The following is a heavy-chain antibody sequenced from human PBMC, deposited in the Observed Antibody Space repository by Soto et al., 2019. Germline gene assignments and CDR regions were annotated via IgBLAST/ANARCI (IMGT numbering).Heavy chain of an antibody. CDR3: ATNYYDGSGHYFIFEH. Sequence: SVKVSCKASGRTFNNYAISWVRQAPGIGFEWLGVIIPIGGTPEHAQKFQGRVTISADESTNTAYMELSSLRSEDTAVYYCATNYYDGSGHYFIFEHWGQGTLVTV. CDR1: GRTFNNYA. V-gene: IGHV1-69*13. D-gene: IGHD3-22*01. J-gene: IGHJ4*02. CDR2: IIPIGGTP.